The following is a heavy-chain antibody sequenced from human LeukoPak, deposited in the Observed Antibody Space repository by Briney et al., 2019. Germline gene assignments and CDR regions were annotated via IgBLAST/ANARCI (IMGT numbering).Heavy chain of an antibody. J-gene: IGHJ4*02. D-gene: IGHD2-15*01. Sequence: TGGSLRLSCAASGFTFSSYAMSWVRQAPGKGVGWVSAISGSGGSTYYADSVKGRFTISRDNSKNTLYLQMNSLRAEDTAVYYCAKGGARDYCSGGSCYGYWGQGTLVTVSS. CDR3: AKGGARDYCSGGSCYGY. CDR2: ISGSGGST. V-gene: IGHV3-23*01. CDR1: GFTFSSYA.